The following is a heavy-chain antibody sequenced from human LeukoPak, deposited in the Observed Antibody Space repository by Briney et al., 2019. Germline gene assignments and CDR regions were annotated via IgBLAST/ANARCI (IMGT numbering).Heavy chain of an antibody. CDR3: ARSRAYDSSGYRIGDY. V-gene: IGHV5-51*01. CDR2: IYPGDSDT. CDR1: GYSFTSYW. Sequence: GESLKISCKGSGYSFTSYWIGWVRQMPGKGLEWMGIIYPGDSDTRYSPSFQGQVTISADKSISTAYLQWSSLKASDTAMYYCARSRAYDSSGYRIGDYWGQGTLVTISS. J-gene: IGHJ4*02. D-gene: IGHD3-22*01.